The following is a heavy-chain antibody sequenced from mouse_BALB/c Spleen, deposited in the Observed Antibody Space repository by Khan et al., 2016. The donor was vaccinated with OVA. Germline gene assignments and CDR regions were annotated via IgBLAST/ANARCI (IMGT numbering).Heavy chain of an antibody. CDR1: GFNIKDTY. V-gene: IGHV14-3*02. CDR2: IDPANGNT. CDR3: AISRDHYFDY. Sequence: VQLQQSGAELVKPGASVKLSCTASGFNIKDTYMHWVKQRPEQGLEWIGRIDPANGNTKYDPKFQGKATITADTSSNTAYLQLRSLTSEDTAVYYGAISRDHYFDYWGQGTTLTVSS. D-gene: IGHD3-3*01. J-gene: IGHJ2*01.